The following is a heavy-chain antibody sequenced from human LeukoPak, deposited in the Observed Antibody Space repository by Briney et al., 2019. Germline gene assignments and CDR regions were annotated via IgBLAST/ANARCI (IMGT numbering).Heavy chain of an antibody. CDR1: GYTFTGYY. CDR3: ARDLRGSYSVDY. V-gene: IGHV1-2*06. CDR2: INPNSGGT. J-gene: IGHJ4*02. Sequence: GASVKVSCKASGYTFTGYYMHWVRQAPGQGLEWMGRINPNSGGTNYAQKFQGRVTMTRDPSISTAYMELSRLRSDDTAVYYCARDLRGSYSVDYWGQGTLVTVSS. D-gene: IGHD1-26*01.